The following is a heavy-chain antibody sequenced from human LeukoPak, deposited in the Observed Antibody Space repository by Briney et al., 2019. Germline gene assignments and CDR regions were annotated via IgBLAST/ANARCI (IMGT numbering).Heavy chain of an antibody. CDR2: IYSGGST. CDR1: GFTFSDFW. CDR3: ARENIVGSTWGDIDY. Sequence: GGSLRLSCAASGFTFSDFWMSWVRQAPGKGLEWVSVIYSGGSTYYADSVKGRFTISRDNSKNTLYLQMNSLRAEDTAVYYCARENIVGSTWGDIDYWGQGTLVTVSS. J-gene: IGHJ4*02. D-gene: IGHD1-26*01. V-gene: IGHV3-66*01.